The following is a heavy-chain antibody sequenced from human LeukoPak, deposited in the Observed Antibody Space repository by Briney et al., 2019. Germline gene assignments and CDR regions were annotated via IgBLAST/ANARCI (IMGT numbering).Heavy chain of an antibody. CDR3: TSPWGAFEY. CDR2: IRSKAYGGTT. CDR1: GFTFGDYA. V-gene: IGHV3-49*04. J-gene: IGHJ4*02. D-gene: IGHD3-16*01. Sequence: QPGRSLRLSCTASGFTFGDYAMTWVRQAPGKGLEWVGFIRSKAYGGTTEYAASVRGRFTISRDGSKSIAYLQMNSLKTEDTGVYYCTSPWGAFEYWGQGTLVTVSS.